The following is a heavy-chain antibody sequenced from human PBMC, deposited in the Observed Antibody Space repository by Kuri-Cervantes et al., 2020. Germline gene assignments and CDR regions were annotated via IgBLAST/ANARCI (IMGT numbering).Heavy chain of an antibody. Sequence: GESLQISCAASGFTFSSYSMNCVRQAPGRGLGWVSYITSSSSTIYYADSVKGRFTISRDNARKSLCLQINSLRAEDTAVYYCARDPRGHGRHPPFNYDFWSGRRFDPWGQGTLVTVSS. J-gene: IGHJ5*02. D-gene: IGHD3-3*01. CDR3: ARDPRGHGRHPPFNYDFWSGRRFDP. V-gene: IGHV3-48*04. CDR2: ITSSSSTI. CDR1: GFTFSSYS.